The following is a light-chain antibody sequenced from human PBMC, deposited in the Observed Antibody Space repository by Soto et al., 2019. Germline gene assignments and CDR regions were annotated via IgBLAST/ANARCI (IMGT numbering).Light chain of an antibody. Sequence: DLQMTQSPSTLSASLGDSVTIXXRASQSISSWLAWYQQKPGKAPKFLIYDASNLESGVPSRFSGSGSGTEFTLTISSLQPDDFATYYCQQYSSYWTFGQGTKVDIK. CDR2: DAS. V-gene: IGKV1-5*01. J-gene: IGKJ1*01. CDR3: QQYSSYWT. CDR1: QSISSW.